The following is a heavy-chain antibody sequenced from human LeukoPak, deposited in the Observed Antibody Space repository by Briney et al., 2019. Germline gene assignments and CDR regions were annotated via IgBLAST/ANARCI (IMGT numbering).Heavy chain of an antibody. CDR1: GFTLNNAW. D-gene: IGHD3-22*01. J-gene: IGHJ1*01. V-gene: IGHV3-15*01. CDR2: IKRETDGGTI. CDR3: TTDRYYDNSELQFQH. Sequence: GGSLRLSCAASGFTLNNAWMSWVRQAPGKGLEWLGRIKRETDGGTIDYAAPVKGRFTISRDDSRNTLYLQMNSLKIEDTAVYYCTTDRYYDNSELQFQHWGQGTLVTVSS.